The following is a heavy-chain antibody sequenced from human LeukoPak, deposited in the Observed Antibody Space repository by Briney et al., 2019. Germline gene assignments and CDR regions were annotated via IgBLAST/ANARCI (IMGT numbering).Heavy chain of an antibody. V-gene: IGHV4-4*08. CDR1: GGSISSYY. Sequence: SETLSLTCTVSGGSISSYYWSWIRQPPGKGLEWIGYIYTSGSTNYDPSLKSRVTISFDTSKNQISLKLSSVTAADTAVYYCARKDGDFWGQGTLVTVSS. J-gene: IGHJ4*02. CDR2: IYTSGST. D-gene: IGHD2-15*01. CDR3: ARKDGDF.